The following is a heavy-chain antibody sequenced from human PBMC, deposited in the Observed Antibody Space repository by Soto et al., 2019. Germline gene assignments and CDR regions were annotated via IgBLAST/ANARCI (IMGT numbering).Heavy chain of an antibody. D-gene: IGHD3-3*01. CDR1: GGSINRGGYF. V-gene: IGHV4-30-4*01. J-gene: IGHJ4*02. CDR3: ARGPSADKVDY. Sequence: QVQLQESGPGLVKPSQTLSLTYTVSGGSINRGGYFWSWIRQTPGKGLEWIGHIYNSGTTYTNPSLNSRATISGDTSPNQFSLNLRSVTAADTAIYYCARGPSADKVDYWGQGTLVTVCS. CDR2: IYNSGTT.